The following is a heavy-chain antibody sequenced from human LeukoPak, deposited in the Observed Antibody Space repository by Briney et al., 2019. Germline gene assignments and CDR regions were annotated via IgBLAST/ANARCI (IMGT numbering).Heavy chain of an antibody. Sequence: PGGSLRLSCAASGFTFSSYDMSWVRQAPGKGLEWVSGISDGGGSTYYADSVKGRFTISRDNSKNTLYLQMNSLRAEDTAVYYCAKAKGRGSPGRDYFDYWGQGTLVTVSS. J-gene: IGHJ4*02. D-gene: IGHD3-10*01. V-gene: IGHV3-23*01. CDR1: GFTFSSYD. CDR2: ISDGGGST. CDR3: AKAKGRGSPGRDYFDY.